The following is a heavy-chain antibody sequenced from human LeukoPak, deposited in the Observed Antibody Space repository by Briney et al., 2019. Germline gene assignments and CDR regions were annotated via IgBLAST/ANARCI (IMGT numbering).Heavy chain of an antibody. J-gene: IGHJ4*02. D-gene: IGHD1-1*01. V-gene: IGHV1-46*01. Sequence: ASVKVSCKASGYTSTSYYMHWVRQAPRQGLEWMGIINPSGGSTSYAQKFQGRVTMTRDTSTSTVYMELSSLRSEDTAVYYCAREPGGSGFDYWGQGTLVTVSS. CDR1: GYTSTSYY. CDR2: INPSGGST. CDR3: AREPGGSGFDY.